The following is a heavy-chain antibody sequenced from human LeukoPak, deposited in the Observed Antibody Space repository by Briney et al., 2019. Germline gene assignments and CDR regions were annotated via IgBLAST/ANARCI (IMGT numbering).Heavy chain of an antibody. D-gene: IGHD6-19*01. CDR1: GGTFSSYA. CDR2: IIPIFGTA. V-gene: IGHV1-69*05. CDR3: ARDGIAVAGTGDY. J-gene: IGHJ4*02. Sequence: SVKVSCKASGGTFSSYAISWVRQAPGQGLEWMGRIIPIFGTANYAQKFQGRVTITTDESTSTAYMELSSLRSEDTAVYYCARDGIAVAGTGDYWGQGTLVTVSS.